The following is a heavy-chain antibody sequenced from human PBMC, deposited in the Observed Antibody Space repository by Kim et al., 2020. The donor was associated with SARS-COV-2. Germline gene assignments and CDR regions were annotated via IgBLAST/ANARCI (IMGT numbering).Heavy chain of an antibody. V-gene: IGHV3-33*01. D-gene: IGHD2-21*02. CDR2: IWFDGSKR. CDR3: ARERSMVVTGIVGY. CDR1: GFYFSSYG. J-gene: IGHJ4*02. Sequence: GGSLRLSCAASGFYFSSYGMHWVRQAPGKGLEWVALIWFDGSKRYYADSVKGRFTISRDNSKNTLYLQMNSLRAEETAIYYCARERSMVVTGIVGYWGQGTLVTVSS.